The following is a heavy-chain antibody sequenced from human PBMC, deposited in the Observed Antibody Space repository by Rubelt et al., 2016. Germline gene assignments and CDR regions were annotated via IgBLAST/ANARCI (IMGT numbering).Heavy chain of an antibody. V-gene: IGHV3-33*03. CDR3: ASAPEYSSSSGYYYYYMDV. D-gene: IGHD6-6*01. Sequence: GKGLEWVAVIWYDGSNKYYADSVKGRFTISRDNAKNSLYLQMNSLRAEDTAVYYCASAPEYSSSSGYYYYYMDVWGKGTTVTVSS. CDR2: IWYDGSNK. J-gene: IGHJ6*03.